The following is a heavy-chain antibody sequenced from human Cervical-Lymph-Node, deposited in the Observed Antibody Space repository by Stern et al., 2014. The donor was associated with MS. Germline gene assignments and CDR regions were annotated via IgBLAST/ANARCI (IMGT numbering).Heavy chain of an antibody. D-gene: IGHD5-18*01. CDR1: GFTFSSYS. CDR2: ISSSSSYI. Sequence: EEQLVESEGGLVKPGGSLRLSCAASGFTFSSYSMNWVRQAPGKGLEWVSSISSSSSYIYYADSVKGRFTISRDNAKNSLYLQMNSLRAEDTAVYYCARAGYSYGSDAFDIWGQGTMVTVSS. J-gene: IGHJ3*02. CDR3: ARAGYSYGSDAFDI. V-gene: IGHV3-21*01.